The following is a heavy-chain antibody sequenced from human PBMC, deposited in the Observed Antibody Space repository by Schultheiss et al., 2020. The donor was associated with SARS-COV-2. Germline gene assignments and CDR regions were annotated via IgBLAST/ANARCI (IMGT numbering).Heavy chain of an antibody. CDR1: GGSISSYY. J-gene: IGHJ4*02. D-gene: IGHD4-11*01. CDR3: ARDMGAYSNYRVPFDY. Sequence: SETLSLTCAVSGGSISSYYWSWIRQPAGKGLEWIGRIYTSGSTNYNPSLKSRVTISVDTSKNQFSLKLSSVTAADTAVYYCARDMGAYSNYRVPFDYWGQGTLVTVSS. CDR2: IYTSGST. V-gene: IGHV4-4*07.